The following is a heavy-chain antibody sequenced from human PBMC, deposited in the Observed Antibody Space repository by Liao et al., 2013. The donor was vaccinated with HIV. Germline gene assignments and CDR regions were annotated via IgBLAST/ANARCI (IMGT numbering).Heavy chain of an antibody. CDR3: ASGEEREDYFDY. CDR1: GGSISSGSYY. J-gene: IGHJ4*02. V-gene: IGHV4-61*02. D-gene: IGHD7-27*01. CDR2: IYTSGST. Sequence: QVQLQESGPGLVKPSQTLSLTCTVSGGSISSGSYYWSWIRQPAGKGLEWIGRIYTSGSTNYNPSLKSRVTISVDTSKNQFSLRLRSVTAADTAVYYCASGEEREDYFDYWGQGTLVTVSS.